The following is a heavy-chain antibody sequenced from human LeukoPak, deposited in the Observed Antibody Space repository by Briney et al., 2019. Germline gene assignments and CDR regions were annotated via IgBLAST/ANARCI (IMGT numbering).Heavy chain of an antibody. Sequence: SETLSLTCTVSGGSISSYYWSWIRQPPGKGLEWIGYIYYSGSTNYNPSLKSRVTISVDTSKNQFSLKLSSVTAADTAVYYCARVGHYCDSSGYERGWAFDIWGQGTMVTVSS. CDR2: IYYSGST. CDR3: ARVGHYCDSSGYERGWAFDI. J-gene: IGHJ3*02. D-gene: IGHD3-22*01. V-gene: IGHV4-59*01. CDR1: GGSISSYY.